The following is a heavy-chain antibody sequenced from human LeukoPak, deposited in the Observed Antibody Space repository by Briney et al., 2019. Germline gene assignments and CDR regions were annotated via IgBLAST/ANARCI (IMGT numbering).Heavy chain of an antibody. CDR1: GFTFSRYL. V-gene: IGHV3-74*01. CDR2: LSSDGRST. D-gene: IGHD3-22*01. Sequence: GGSLRLSCAASGFTFSRYLLHWVRQAPGKGRVWVSRLSSDGRSTNYADSVKGRFSISRDNSKNTQHLQMNNLSTEDTAVYYCASPYYYDRSSYYHFIDHWGRGTLVTVSS. CDR3: ASPYYYDRSSYYHFIDH. J-gene: IGHJ4*02.